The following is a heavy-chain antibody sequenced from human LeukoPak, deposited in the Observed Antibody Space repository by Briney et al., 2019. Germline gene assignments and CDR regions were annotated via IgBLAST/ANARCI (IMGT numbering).Heavy chain of an antibody. D-gene: IGHD1-1*01. Sequence: GESLKISCKGSGYSFTYYWIGWVRQMPGKGLEWMGIIYPGDSDTRYRPSFQGPVTISVDKSISTAYLQWSSLKASDTAMYYCARQDGNSKYYFDYWGQGTLVTVSS. CDR3: ARQDGNSKYYFDY. V-gene: IGHV5-51*01. CDR2: IYPGDSDT. J-gene: IGHJ4*02. CDR1: GYSFTYYW.